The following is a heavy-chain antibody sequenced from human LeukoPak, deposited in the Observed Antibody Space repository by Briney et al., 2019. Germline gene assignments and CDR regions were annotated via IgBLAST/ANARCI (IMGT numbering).Heavy chain of an antibody. Sequence: GESLKISCKASGYSFTSYWIGWVRQMPGKGLEWMGIIYPGDSDTRYSPSFQGQVTISADRSITTAYLQWSSLKASDSAMYYCARAPGGFHGDYSPIAYWGQGTLVTVSS. CDR3: ARAPGGFHGDYSPIAY. D-gene: IGHD4-17*01. CDR2: IYPGDSDT. CDR1: GYSFTSYW. J-gene: IGHJ4*02. V-gene: IGHV5-51*01.